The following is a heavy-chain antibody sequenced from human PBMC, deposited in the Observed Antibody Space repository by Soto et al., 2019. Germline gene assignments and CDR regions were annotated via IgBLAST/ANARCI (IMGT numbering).Heavy chain of an antibody. CDR3: AKDSVHNLYRTPSLEDCFGP. V-gene: IGHV3-23*01. J-gene: IGHJ5*02. Sequence: PGGSLRLSCEASGFIFSSYAITWVRQAPGKGLEWVSTISGTGVNTYYADSVKGRFTVSRDNSKNTVWLQMNSLRAADSSVYYCAKDSVHNLYRTPSLEDCFGPWGQGTLVTVSS. CDR2: ISGTGVNT. D-gene: IGHD6-6*01. CDR1: GFIFSSYA.